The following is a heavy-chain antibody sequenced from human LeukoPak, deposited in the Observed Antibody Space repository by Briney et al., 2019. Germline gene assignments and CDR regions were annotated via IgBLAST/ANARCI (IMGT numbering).Heavy chain of an antibody. CDR1: GGSISSSSYY. D-gene: IGHD3-10*01. Sequence: SETLSLTCTVSGGSISSSSYYWGWIRQPPGKGLEWIGEINHSGSTNYNPSLKSRVTISVDTSKNQFSLKLSSVTAADTAVYYCARRRTYGSGTSNWFDPWGQGTLVTVSS. CDR3: ARRRTYGSGTSNWFDP. V-gene: IGHV4-39*07. J-gene: IGHJ5*02. CDR2: INHSGST.